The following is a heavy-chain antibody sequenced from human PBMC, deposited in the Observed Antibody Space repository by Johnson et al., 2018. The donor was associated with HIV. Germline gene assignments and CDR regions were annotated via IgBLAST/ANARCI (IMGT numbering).Heavy chain of an antibody. J-gene: IGHJ3*02. CDR3: ARDGGETVVGSGAFDI. D-gene: IGHD4-23*01. CDR2: ISYDGGLK. Sequence: QMLLVESGGGVVQPGRSLRLSCEASGFTFSSYGMHWVRQAPGKGLEWVAVISYDGGLKYYADSVKGRFTISRDNSKNTLYLQMNSLRAEDTAIYYCARDGGETVVGSGAFDIWGQGTMVTVSS. CDR1: GFTFSSYG. V-gene: IGHV3-30*19.